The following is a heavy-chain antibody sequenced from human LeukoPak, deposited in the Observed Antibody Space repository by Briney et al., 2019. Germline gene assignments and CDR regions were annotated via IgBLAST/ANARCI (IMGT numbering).Heavy chain of an antibody. Sequence: GGSLRLSCAASGFTFSSYGMHWVRQAPGKGLEWVAVIWYDGSNKYYADSVKGRFTISRDNSKNTLYLQMNSLRAEDTAVYYCAREALEYSSSSYYYYMDVWGKGTTVTVSS. CDR2: IWYDGSNK. CDR1: GFTFSSYG. J-gene: IGHJ6*03. CDR3: AREALEYSSSSYYYYMDV. V-gene: IGHV3-33*01. D-gene: IGHD6-6*01.